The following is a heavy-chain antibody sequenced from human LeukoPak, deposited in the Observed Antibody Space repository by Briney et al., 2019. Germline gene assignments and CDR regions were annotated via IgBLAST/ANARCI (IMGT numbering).Heavy chain of an antibody. V-gene: IGHV4-59*01. J-gene: IGHJ4*02. Sequence: SETLSLTCTVSGGSNSSDYWSWIRQPPGKGLEYIGYIYFSGSTNYNPSLKSRVTISVDTSKNQFSLKLSSVTAADTAVYYCARDGGKGWLWFDYWGQGTLVTVSS. D-gene: IGHD3-9*01. CDR3: ARDGGKGWLWFDY. CDR1: GGSNSSDY. CDR2: IYFSGST.